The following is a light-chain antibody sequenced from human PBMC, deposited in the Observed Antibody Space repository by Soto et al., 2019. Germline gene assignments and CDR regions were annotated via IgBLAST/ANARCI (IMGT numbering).Light chain of an antibody. J-gene: IGLJ2*01. CDR3: SSYTSSSTLV. CDR1: SSDIGGYNY. Sequence: QSALTQPASMSGSPGQSITISCTGTSSDIGGYNYVSWYEQHPDKAPKLIVYDVSDRPSGVSNRFSASKSGNTASLTISGLQAEDEADYYCSSYTSSSTLVFGGGTKLTVL. CDR2: DVS. V-gene: IGLV2-14*01.